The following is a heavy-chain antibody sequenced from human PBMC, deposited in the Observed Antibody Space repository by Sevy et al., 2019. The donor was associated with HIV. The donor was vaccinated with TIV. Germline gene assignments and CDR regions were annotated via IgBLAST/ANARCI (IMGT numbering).Heavy chain of an antibody. CDR2: ISWNSGSI. Sequence: SLRLSCAASGFSLEDYAMHWVRQSSGKGLEWVAGISWNSGSIGYADSVKGRFTISRDNARNTLYLQMNNMRSEDTALYYCARDIGAGSNSETSSPPFFFYYFDSWGQGTLVTVSS. V-gene: IGHV3-9*01. J-gene: IGHJ4*02. CDR1: GFSLEDYA. D-gene: IGHD1-26*01. CDR3: ARDIGAGSNSETSSPPFFFYYFDS.